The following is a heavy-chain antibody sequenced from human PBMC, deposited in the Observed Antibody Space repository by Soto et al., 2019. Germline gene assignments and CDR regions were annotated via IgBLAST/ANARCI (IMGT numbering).Heavy chain of an antibody. CDR3: ARDKNSYYYGSGSYYKLGYYGMDV. D-gene: IGHD3-10*01. CDR1: GFTFSSYA. Sequence: PGGSLRLSCAASGFTFSSYAMHWVRQAPGKGLEWVAVISYDGSNKYYADSVKGRFTISRDNSKNTLYLQMNSLRAEDTAVYYCARDKNSYYYGSGSYYKLGYYGMDVWGQGTTVTVSS. J-gene: IGHJ6*02. CDR2: ISYDGSNK. V-gene: IGHV3-30-3*01.